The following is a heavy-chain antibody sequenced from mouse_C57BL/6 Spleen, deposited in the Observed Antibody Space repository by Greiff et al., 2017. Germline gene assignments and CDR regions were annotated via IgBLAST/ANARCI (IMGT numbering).Heavy chain of an antibody. D-gene: IGHD1-1*01. CDR3: ARGEFGYGSEGAWFAY. Sequence: QVQLQQPGTELVKPGASVKLSCKASGYTFTSYWMHWVKQRPGQGLEWIGNINPSNGGTNYNEKFKSKATLTVDKSSSTAYMQLSSLTSEDSAVYYCARGEFGYGSEGAWFAYWGQGTLVTVSA. CDR2: INPSNGGT. J-gene: IGHJ3*01. CDR1: GYTFTSYW. V-gene: IGHV1-53*01.